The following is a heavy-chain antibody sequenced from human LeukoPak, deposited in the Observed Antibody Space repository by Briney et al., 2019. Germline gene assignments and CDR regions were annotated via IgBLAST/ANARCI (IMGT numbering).Heavy chain of an antibody. V-gene: IGHV3-21*01. CDR2: ISSSSSYI. CDR1: GFTFSSYS. CDR3: ATTPQPLYSYDSSGYYRDDAFDI. Sequence: GGSLRLSCAASGFTFSSYSMNWVRQAPGKGLESVSSISSSSSYIYYADSVKGRFTISRDNAKNSLYLQMNSLRAEDTAVYYCATTPQPLYSYDSSGYYRDDAFDIWGQGTMVTVSS. J-gene: IGHJ3*02. D-gene: IGHD3-22*01.